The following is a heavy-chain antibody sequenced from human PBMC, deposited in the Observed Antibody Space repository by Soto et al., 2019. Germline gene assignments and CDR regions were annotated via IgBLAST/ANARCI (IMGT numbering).Heavy chain of an antibody. Sequence: SETLSLTCYVSGGSVSSFCWTWIRQSPGKGLESIAYVCSSGSTNYNPSLKSRVTISVDTSKNQFSLKMSSVTAADTAVYYCARHGPSAPQGFLDTWGQGTLVTVSS. CDR2: VCSSGST. J-gene: IGHJ5*02. D-gene: IGHD3-3*01. V-gene: IGHV4-4*08. CDR3: ARHGPSAPQGFLDT. CDR1: GGSVSSFC.